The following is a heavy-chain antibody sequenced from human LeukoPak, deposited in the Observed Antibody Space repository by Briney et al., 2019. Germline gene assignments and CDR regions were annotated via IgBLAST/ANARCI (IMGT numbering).Heavy chain of an antibody. CDR3: ARVLGWELLRYYYYYGMDV. D-gene: IGHD1-26*01. J-gene: IGHJ6*02. CDR2: ISAYNGNT. V-gene: IGHV1-18*01. Sequence: ASVTVSCKASGYTFTSYGISWVRQAPGQGLEWMGWISAYNGNTNYAQKLQGRVTMTTDTSTSTAYMELRSLRSDDTAVYYCARVLGWELLRYYYYYGMDVWGQGTTVTVSS. CDR1: GYTFTSYG.